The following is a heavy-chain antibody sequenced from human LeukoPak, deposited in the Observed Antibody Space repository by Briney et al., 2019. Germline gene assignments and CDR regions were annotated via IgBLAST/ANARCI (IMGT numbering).Heavy chain of an antibody. CDR3: ARGDRDLLDYYYYMDV. Sequence: GGSLRLSCAASGFMFRNYWMSWVRQAPGKGLEWVVNIKQDGSEEYYVDSVKGRFTISRDNAKSSLFLQMNSLRAEDTAVYYCARGDRDLLDYYYYMDVWGKGTTVTISS. J-gene: IGHJ6*03. CDR1: GFMFRNYW. V-gene: IGHV3-7*01. CDR2: IKQDGSEE. D-gene: IGHD3-3*01.